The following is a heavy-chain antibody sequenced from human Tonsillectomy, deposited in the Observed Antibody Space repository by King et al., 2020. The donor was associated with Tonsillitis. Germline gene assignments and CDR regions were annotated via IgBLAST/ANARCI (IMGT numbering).Heavy chain of an antibody. Sequence: VQLVESGAEVKKPGASVKVSCKTSGYTFTNYYMHWVRQAPGQGLEWMGVINPSGGNTNYAQRFQGSVTMTRETSTSTVYMELSSLRSEDTAVYYCAISHGVPGFGRLLRYFWGQGTLVTVSS. CDR1: GYTFTNYY. J-gene: IGHJ4*02. D-gene: IGHD3-10*01. CDR2: INPSGGNT. CDR3: AISHGVPGFGRLLRYF. V-gene: IGHV1-46*01.